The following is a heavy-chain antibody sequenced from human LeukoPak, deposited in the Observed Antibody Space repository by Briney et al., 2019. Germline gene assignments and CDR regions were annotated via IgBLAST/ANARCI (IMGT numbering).Heavy chain of an antibody. J-gene: IGHJ4*02. CDR1: GGSISSGTYY. Sequence: SETLSLTCSVFGGSISSGTYYWSWIRQPAGKGLEWIGRIRTSGTTDYNPSLKSRVTISVDTSKNQFSLRLTSVTATDTAVYYCARIRCGHSGSLCYNHWGLGTLVTVSS. CDR3: ARIRCGHSGSLCYNH. D-gene: IGHD2-21*01. V-gene: IGHV4-61*02. CDR2: IRTSGTT.